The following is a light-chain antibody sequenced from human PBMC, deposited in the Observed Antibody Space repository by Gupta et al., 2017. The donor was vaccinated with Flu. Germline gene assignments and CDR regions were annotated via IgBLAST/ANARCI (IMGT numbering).Light chain of an antibody. V-gene: IGLV2-8*01. CDR2: EVS. Sequence: QSALTQPPSASGSPGQSVTISCTGTSSDVGVYNYVSWYQQHPGDAPRLMIYEVSERPSGVPDRFSGSKSGNTASLTVSGLQAEDEADYYCSSYAGSNNFVFGTGTKVTVL. CDR1: SSDVGVYNY. CDR3: SSYAGSNNFV. J-gene: IGLJ1*01.